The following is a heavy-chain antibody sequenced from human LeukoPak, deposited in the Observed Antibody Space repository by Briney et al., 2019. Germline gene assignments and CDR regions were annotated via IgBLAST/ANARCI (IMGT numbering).Heavy chain of an antibody. Sequence: GGSLRLSCAASGFTFRTYTMNWVRQAPGKGLEWVSYISGGGSNIYYAHSVKGRFTISRDNAKNSLHLQMNSLRAEDTALYYCARVGLAADGTQFAYWGQGTLVTVSS. CDR3: ARVGLAADGTQFAY. V-gene: IGHV3-48*01. CDR2: ISGGGSNI. D-gene: IGHD6-13*01. J-gene: IGHJ4*02. CDR1: GFTFRTYT.